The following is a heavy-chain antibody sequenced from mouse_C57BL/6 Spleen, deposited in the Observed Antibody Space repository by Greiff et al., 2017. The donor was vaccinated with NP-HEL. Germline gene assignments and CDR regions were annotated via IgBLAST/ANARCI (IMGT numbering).Heavy chain of an antibody. CDR2: ISYDGSN. V-gene: IGHV3-6*01. J-gene: IGHJ3*01. D-gene: IGHD2-3*01. Sequence: EVKLEESGPGLVKPSQSLSLTCSVTGYSITSGYYWNWIRQFPGNKLEWMGYISYDGSNNYNPSLKNRISITRDTSKNQFFLKLNSVTTEDTATYYCARFDGYYWFAYWGQGTLVTVSA. CDR1: GYSITSGYY. CDR3: ARFDGYYWFAY.